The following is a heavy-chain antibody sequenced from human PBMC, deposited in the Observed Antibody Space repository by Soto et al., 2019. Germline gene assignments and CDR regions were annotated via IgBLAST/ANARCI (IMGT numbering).Heavy chain of an antibody. V-gene: IGHV4-4*02. CDR1: GGSISSSNW. J-gene: IGHJ4*02. CDR2: IYHSGST. D-gene: IGHD6-13*01. Sequence: KPSETLSLTCAVSGGSISSSNWWSWVRQPPGKGLEWIGEIYHSGSTNYNPSLKSRVTISVDKSKNQFSLKLSSVTAADTAVYYCARAAMGGSSWPFDYWGQGTLVTVLL. CDR3: ARAAMGGSSWPFDY.